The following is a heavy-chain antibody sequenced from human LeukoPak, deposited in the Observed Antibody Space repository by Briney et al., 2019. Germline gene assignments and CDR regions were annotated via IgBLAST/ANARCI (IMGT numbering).Heavy chain of an antibody. CDR1: GGSVSGTSYY. J-gene: IGHJ4*02. CDR2: MYYGGST. D-gene: IGHD5-24*01. V-gene: IGHV4-39*01. CDR3: ATLFIDGYNYYFDY. Sequence: PSETLSLTCTVSGGSVSGTSYYWGWIRQPPGKGLEWVGSMYYGGSTSYTYHNPSLKSRVSISVDTSKNQFSLKLSSVTAADTAVYYCATLFIDGYNYYFDYWGQGTLVTVSS.